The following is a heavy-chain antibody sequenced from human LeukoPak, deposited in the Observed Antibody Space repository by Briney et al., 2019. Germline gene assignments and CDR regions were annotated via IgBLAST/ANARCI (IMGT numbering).Heavy chain of an antibody. CDR3: ARGEWLGFDY. J-gene: IGHJ4*02. CDR1: GGSFSGYY. D-gene: IGHD6-19*01. Sequence: SETLSLTCAVYGGSFSGYYWSWIRQPPGKGLEWIGYIYYSGSTNYNPSLKSRVTISVDTSKNQFSLKLSSVTAADTAVYYCARGEWLGFDYWGQGTLVTVSS. V-gene: IGHV4-59*01. CDR2: IYYSGST.